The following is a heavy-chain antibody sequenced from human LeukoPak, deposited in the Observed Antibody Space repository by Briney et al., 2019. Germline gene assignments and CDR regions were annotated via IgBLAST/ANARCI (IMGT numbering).Heavy chain of an antibody. J-gene: IGHJ4*02. CDR1: GGSMSSSSYY. CDR3: SSYVSAAAGGR. CDR2: IYYSGST. D-gene: IGHD6-13*01. Sequence: SETLSVNCTVSGGSMSSSSYYWGWIRQPPGKGLEWIGSIYYSGSTYYNPSLKSRVTISMDTSKNQFSLKLNSVTAADTAVYYCSSYVSAAAGGRWGPGTLVTISP. V-gene: IGHV4-39*07.